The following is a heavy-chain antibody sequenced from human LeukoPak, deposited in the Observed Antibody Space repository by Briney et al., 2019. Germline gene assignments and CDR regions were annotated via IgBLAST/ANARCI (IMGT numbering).Heavy chain of an antibody. D-gene: IGHD2-15*01. CDR2: ISSDGSNK. J-gene: IGHJ6*04. Sequence: PGGSLRLSCAASGFTFSSYAMHWVRQAPGKGLEWVAVISSDGSNKYYADSVKGRFTISRDNSKNTLYLQMNSLRAEDTAVYYCAKDQCSGGSCALGLDVWGKGTTVTVSS. CDR3: AKDQCSGGSCALGLDV. V-gene: IGHV3-30*04. CDR1: GFTFSSYA.